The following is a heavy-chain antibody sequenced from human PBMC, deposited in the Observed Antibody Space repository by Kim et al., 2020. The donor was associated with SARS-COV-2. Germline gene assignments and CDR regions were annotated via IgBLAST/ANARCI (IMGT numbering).Heavy chain of an antibody. J-gene: IGHJ6*02. V-gene: IGHV3-64*01. CDR1: GFTFSSYA. D-gene: IGHD3-3*01. CDR3: AEDLAITFFGVVIINYYYGMDV. Sequence: GGSLRLSCAASGFTFSSYAMHWVRQAPGKGLECVSAISSNGGSTYYANSVKGRFTISRDNSKNTLYLQMGSLRAEDMAVYYCAEDLAITFFGVVIINYYYGMDVWGQGPTVTVSS. CDR2: ISSNGGST.